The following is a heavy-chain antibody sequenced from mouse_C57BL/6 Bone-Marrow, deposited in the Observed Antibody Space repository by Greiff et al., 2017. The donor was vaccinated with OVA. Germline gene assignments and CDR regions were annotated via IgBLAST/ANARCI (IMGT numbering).Heavy chain of an antibody. CDR2: IWRGGST. Sequence: QVQLQQSGPGLVQPSQSLSITCTVSGFSLTSYGVHWVRQSPGKGLEWLGVIWRGGSTGYNAAFMSRLSITKDNSKSQVFFKMNSLQADDTAIYYCAKNPHYYGSSSCAMDYWGQGTSVTVSS. J-gene: IGHJ4*01. CDR3: AKNPHYYGSSSCAMDY. CDR1: GFSLTSYG. D-gene: IGHD1-1*01. V-gene: IGHV2-5*01.